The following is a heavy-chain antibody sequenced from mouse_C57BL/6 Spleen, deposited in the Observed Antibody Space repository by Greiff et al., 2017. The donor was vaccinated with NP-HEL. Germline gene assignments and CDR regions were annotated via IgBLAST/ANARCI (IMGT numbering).Heavy chain of an antibody. CDR3: AYSHYSNYGYFDV. CDR1: GYTFTSYT. D-gene: IGHD2-5*01. J-gene: IGHJ1*03. CDR2: INPSSGYT. V-gene: IGHV1-4*01. Sequence: VKLQQSGAELARPGASVKMSCKASGYTFTSYTMHWVKQRPGQGLEWIGYINPSSGYTKYNQKFKDKATLTADKSSSTAYMQLSSLTSEDSAVYYCAYSHYSNYGYFDVWGTGTTVTVSS.